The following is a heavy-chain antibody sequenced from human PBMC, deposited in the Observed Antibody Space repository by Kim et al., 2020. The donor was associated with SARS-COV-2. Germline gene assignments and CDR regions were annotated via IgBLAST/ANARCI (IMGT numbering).Heavy chain of an antibody. Sequence: YAVSVKSRITINPDTSKNQFSLQLTSVTPEDTAVYYCARETAAGYQNFDYWGQGTLVTVSS. CDR3: ARETAAGYQNFDY. J-gene: IGHJ4*02. D-gene: IGHD6-13*01. V-gene: IGHV6-1*01.